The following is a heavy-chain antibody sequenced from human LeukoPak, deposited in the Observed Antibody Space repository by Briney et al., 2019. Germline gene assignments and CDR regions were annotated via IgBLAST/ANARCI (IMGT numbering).Heavy chain of an antibody. CDR3: ARDRRYYYDSSGYYSSYYGMDV. CDR2: IYYSGST. Sequence: SETLSLTCTVSGGSVSSGSYYWSWIRQPPGKGLEWIGYIYYSGSTNYNPSLKSRVTISVDPSKNQLSLKLRSVPAADTAVYYCARDRRYYYDSSGYYSSYYGMDVWGQGPTVPVSS. V-gene: IGHV4-61*01. D-gene: IGHD3-22*01. J-gene: IGHJ6*02. CDR1: GGSVSSGSYY.